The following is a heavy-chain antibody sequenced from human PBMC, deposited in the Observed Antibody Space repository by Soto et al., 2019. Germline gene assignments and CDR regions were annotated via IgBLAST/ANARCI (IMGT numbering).Heavy chain of an antibody. J-gene: IGHJ4*02. CDR2: INPNSGGT. CDR3: ARDPYSSSWYTPPYFDY. V-gene: IGHV1-2*02. D-gene: IGHD6-13*01. Sequence: GASVKVSCKASGYTFTGYYMHWVRQAPGQGLEWMGWINPNSGGTNYAQKFQGRVTMTRDTSISTAYMELSRLRSDDTAVYYCARDPYSSSWYTPPYFDYWGQGTLVT. CDR1: GYTFTGYY.